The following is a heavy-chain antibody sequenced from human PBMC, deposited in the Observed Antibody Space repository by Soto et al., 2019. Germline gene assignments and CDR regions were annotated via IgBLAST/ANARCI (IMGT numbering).Heavy chain of an antibody. CDR3: ARGAYSSGWYFDY. D-gene: IGHD6-19*01. Sequence: GGSLRLSCAASGFTFSSYAMSWVRQAPRKGLEWVSDISGSGGSTDHADSVKGRFTISRDNSKNTLYLQMNSLRAEDTAVYYCARGAYSSGWYFDYWGQGTLVTVSS. CDR1: GFTFSSYA. J-gene: IGHJ4*02. CDR2: ISGSGGST. V-gene: IGHV3-23*01.